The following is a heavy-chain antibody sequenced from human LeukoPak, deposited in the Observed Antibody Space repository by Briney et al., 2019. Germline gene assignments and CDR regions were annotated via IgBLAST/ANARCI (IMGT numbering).Heavy chain of an antibody. Sequence: ASVKVSCKASGYTFTSYYMHWVRQAPGQGLEWMEIINPSGGSTSYAQKFQGRVTITADKSTSTAYMELSSLRSEDTAVYYCAREFSQRANVLRYFDWFSSHYYYYMDVWGKGTTVTVSS. CDR3: AREFSQRANVLRYFDWFSSHYYYYMDV. V-gene: IGHV1-46*01. D-gene: IGHD3-9*01. CDR2: INPSGGST. CDR1: GYTFTSYY. J-gene: IGHJ6*03.